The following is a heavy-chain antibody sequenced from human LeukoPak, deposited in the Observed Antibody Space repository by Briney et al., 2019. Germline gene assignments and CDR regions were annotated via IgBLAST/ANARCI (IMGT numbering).Heavy chain of an antibody. CDR1: GFTFSDFA. CDR2: TFQGGGEI. CDR3: AKNKYQLLSSFDY. J-gene: IGHJ4*02. Sequence: GGSLRLSCAASGFTFSDFAMIWVRQPPGKGLEWVSGTFQGGGEIHYADSVRGRFTISRDNSRSTLFLQMNSLRAEDTAVYYCAKNKYQLLSSFDYWGQGTLVTVSS. D-gene: IGHD2-2*01. V-gene: IGHV3-23*01.